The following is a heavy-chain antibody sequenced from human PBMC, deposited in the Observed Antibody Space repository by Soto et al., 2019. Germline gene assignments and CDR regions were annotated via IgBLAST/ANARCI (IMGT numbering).Heavy chain of an antibody. V-gene: IGHV4-38-2*01. J-gene: IGHJ5*02. CDR2: IYNSGST. Sequence: SETLSLTCAVSRYSISSGYYWGWIRQPPGKGLEWIGSIYNSGSTYYNPSLKSRFTISVDTSKNQFSLKLSSVTAEYTAVYHCARVNDGNYGPKRDQNWFDPWGQGTLVTVSS. CDR3: ARVNDGNYGPKRDQNWFDP. CDR1: RYSISSGYY. D-gene: IGHD1-7*01.